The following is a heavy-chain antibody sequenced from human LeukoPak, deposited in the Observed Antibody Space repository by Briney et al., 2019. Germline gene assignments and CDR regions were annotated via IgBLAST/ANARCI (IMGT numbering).Heavy chain of an antibody. D-gene: IGHD3-3*01. CDR1: GGTFSSYA. CDR2: IIPIFGTA. V-gene: IGHV1-69*13. Sequence: SVKVSCKASGGTFSSYAISWVRQAPGQGLEWMGGIIPIFGTANYAQKFQGRVTITADESTSTAYMELSSLRSEYTAVYYCARDAIQYDFWSGFAFDPWGQGTLVTVSS. J-gene: IGHJ5*02. CDR3: ARDAIQYDFWSGFAFDP.